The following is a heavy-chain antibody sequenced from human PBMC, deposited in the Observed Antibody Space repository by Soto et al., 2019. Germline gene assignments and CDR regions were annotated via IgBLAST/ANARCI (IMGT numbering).Heavy chain of an antibody. D-gene: IGHD3-10*01. CDR1: GFSFSSYA. CDR2: ISSHESDQ. J-gene: IGHJ4*02. Sequence: LRLSCAASGFSFSSYAMHWVRQAPGKGLEWVAVISSHESDQYYADSVKGRFTISRDNYRNTLYLQMNSLRPEDTAVYYCAKDSYPTSGIYYIFDYWGQGSLVTVSS. CDR3: AKDSYPTSGIYYIFDY. V-gene: IGHV3-30*18.